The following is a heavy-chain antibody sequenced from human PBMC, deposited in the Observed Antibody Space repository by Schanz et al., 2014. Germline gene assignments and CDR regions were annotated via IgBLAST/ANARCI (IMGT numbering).Heavy chain of an antibody. Sequence: QVQLVESGGGVVQPGRSLRLSCAASGFTFSSYGMHWVRQAPGKGLEWVAVIWYDENNKYYADSVKGRFTISRDNSKNTLYLQMNSLRAEDTAVYYCAKDPSHGDYDYYFDYWGQGTLVTVSS. CDR1: GFTFSSYG. D-gene: IGHD3-22*01. J-gene: IGHJ4*02. CDR2: IWYDENNK. CDR3: AKDPSHGDYDYYFDY. V-gene: IGHV3-33*06.